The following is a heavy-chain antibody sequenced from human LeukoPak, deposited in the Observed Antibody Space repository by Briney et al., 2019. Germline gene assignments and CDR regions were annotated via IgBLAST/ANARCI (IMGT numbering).Heavy chain of an antibody. Sequence: ASVKVSCKASGYTLTSYGISWVRQAPGHGLEWMGWISAYNGNTNYAQKLQGRVTMPTDTSTSTAYMELRSLRSDDTAGYYCAGAKGENSAWSYNWFDPWGQGTRVTVSS. V-gene: IGHV1-18*01. D-gene: IGHD6-19*01. CDR2: ISAYNGNT. CDR1: GYTLTSYG. J-gene: IGHJ5*02. CDR3: AGAKGENSAWSYNWFDP.